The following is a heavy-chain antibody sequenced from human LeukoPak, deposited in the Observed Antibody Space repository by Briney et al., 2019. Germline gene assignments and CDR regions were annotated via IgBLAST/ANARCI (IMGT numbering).Heavy chain of an antibody. CDR3: ARGDCSVSGCHGGNWFDP. J-gene: IGHJ5*02. CDR1: GYTFTGYY. CDR2: INPNSGGT. D-gene: IGHD2-15*01. V-gene: IGHV1-2*02. Sequence: ASVKLSCKASGYTFTGYYIHWVRQAPGQGLEWMGWINPNSGGTIYAQSFQGRVTMTRDTSSSTAHMELSRLRSDDTAVYYCARGDCSVSGCHGGNWFDPWGQGTLVTVSS.